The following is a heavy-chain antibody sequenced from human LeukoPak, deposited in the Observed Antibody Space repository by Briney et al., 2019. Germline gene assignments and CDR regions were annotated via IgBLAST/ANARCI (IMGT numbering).Heavy chain of an antibody. D-gene: IGHD2-2*01. V-gene: IGHV4-59*01. CDR1: GGSIRSYY. J-gene: IGHJ5*02. CDR2: IYYSGST. Sequence: PSETLSLTCTVSGGSIRSYYWSWIRQPPGKGLEWIAYIYYSGSTNYNPSLKSRVTISVDTSKNQFSLKLSSVTAADTAVYYCARTTEDCSSTSCYQYWFDPWGQGTLVTVSS. CDR3: ARTTEDCSSTSCYQYWFDP.